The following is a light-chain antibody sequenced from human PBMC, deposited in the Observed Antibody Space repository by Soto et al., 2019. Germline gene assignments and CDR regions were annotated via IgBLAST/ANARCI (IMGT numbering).Light chain of an antibody. CDR1: QDIRDY. CDR2: DAS. Sequence: DIQMTQSPSSLSASVGDRVTITCRASQDIRDYLNWYQQKPGKAPKLLIYDASNLQTGVPSRFSGSGSGTDFTFTISSLQPEDIATYYCQQYDHLPLTFGGGTKVEVE. V-gene: IGKV1-33*01. J-gene: IGKJ4*01. CDR3: QQYDHLPLT.